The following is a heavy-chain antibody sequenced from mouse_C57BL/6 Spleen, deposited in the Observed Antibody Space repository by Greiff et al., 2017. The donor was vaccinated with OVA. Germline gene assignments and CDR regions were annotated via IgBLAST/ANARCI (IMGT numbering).Heavy chain of an antibody. CDR2: IDTSDSYT. J-gene: IGHJ1*03. CDR1: GYTFTSYW. V-gene: IGHV1-69*01. Sequence: QVQLQQPGAELVLPGASVKLSCKASGYTFTSYWMHWVKQRPGQGLEWIGEIDTSDSYTNYNQKFKGKSTLTVDKSSSTAYMQLSSLTSEDSAVYYCARSYGSSYDWYFDVWGTGTTVTVSS. CDR3: ARSYGSSYDWYFDV. D-gene: IGHD1-1*01.